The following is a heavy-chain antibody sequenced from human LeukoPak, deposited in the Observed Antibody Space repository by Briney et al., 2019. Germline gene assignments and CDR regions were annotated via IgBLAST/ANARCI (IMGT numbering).Heavy chain of an antibody. J-gene: IGHJ4*02. V-gene: IGHV5-51*01. CDR2: IYPGDSDT. CDR3: ARSYSSSSFYFDY. D-gene: IGHD6-13*01. CDR1: GSTFTSYW. Sequence: GGSLEISCQGSGSTFTSYWIGGVRQLPGKGVEGMGIIYPGDSDTRYSPSFQGQVTISADKSISTAYLQWSSLKASDTAMYYCARSYSSSSFYFDYGGQGTLVTVS.